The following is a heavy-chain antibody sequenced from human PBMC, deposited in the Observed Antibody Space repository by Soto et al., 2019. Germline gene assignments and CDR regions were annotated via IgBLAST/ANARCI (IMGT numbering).Heavy chain of an antibody. CDR1: GFTFSRYG. CDR2: IWYDGSNK. V-gene: IGHV3-33*08. CDR3: ARDLAAVGNVFGY. Sequence: PGGSLRLSCAASGFTFSRYGMQWVRQAPGKGLEWVAVIWYDGSNKYYADSVKGRFTISRDNSKNTLYLQMNSLRAEDTAVYYCARDLAAVGNVFGYWGQGTLVTVSS. D-gene: IGHD6-13*01. J-gene: IGHJ4*02.